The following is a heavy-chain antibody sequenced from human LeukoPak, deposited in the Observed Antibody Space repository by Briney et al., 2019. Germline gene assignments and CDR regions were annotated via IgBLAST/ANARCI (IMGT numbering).Heavy chain of an antibody. D-gene: IGHD3-10*01. CDR1: DGSISSGGYY. J-gene: IGHJ5*02. Sequence: SETLSLTCTVSDGSISSGGYYWSWIRQHPGKGLEWIGYIYYSGSTYYNPSLKSRVTISVDTSKNQFSLKLSSVTAADTAVYYCARAHGSGSYYLLWFDPWGQGTLVTVSS. CDR3: ARAHGSGSYYLLWFDP. CDR2: IYYSGST. V-gene: IGHV4-31*03.